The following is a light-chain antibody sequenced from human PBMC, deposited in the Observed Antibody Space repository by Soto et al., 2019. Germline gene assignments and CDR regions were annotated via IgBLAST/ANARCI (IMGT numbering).Light chain of an antibody. V-gene: IGKV3D-15*01. J-gene: IGKJ5*01. CDR1: QSVGGY. Sequence: EIVLTQSPATLSLSPGERATLSCRASQSVGGYLAWYQQKRGQAPRLLIYDASNRATGVPARFSGSGSETEFTLTISSLQSEDFAVYYCQQYDNWPPHTFGQGTRLEIK. CDR3: QQYDNWPPHT. CDR2: DAS.